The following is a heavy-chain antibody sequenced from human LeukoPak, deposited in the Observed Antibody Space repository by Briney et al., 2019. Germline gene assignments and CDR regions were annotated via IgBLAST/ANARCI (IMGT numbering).Heavy chain of an antibody. V-gene: IGHV3-23*01. CDR1: GFTFSSYA. J-gene: IGHJ4*02. CDR3: AKPDLGYSSSWYVPNFDY. D-gene: IGHD6-13*01. CDR2: ISGSGGST. Sequence: GGSLRLSCAASGFTFSSYAMSWVRQAPGKGLEWVSAISGSGGSTYYADSVKGRFTISRDNSKNTLYLQMNSLRAEDTAVYYCAKPDLGYSSSWYVPNFDYWGQGTLVTVSS.